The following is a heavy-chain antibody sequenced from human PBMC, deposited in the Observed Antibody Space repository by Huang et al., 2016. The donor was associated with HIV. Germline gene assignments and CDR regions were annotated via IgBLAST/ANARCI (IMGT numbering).Heavy chain of an antibody. J-gene: IGHJ4*02. CDR3: ARGMGASWFAY. D-gene: IGHD1-26*01. Sequence: EVQLVESGGGLVQPGGSLRLSCAASGFTFSSENMNWVRQAPGKGLEWVSYISKRSSPIYDADSVKGRFTISRDNAKNELYLQMNSLRDEDTAVYYCARGMGASWFAYWGQGALVTVSS. CDR2: ISKRSSPI. CDR1: GFTFSSEN. V-gene: IGHV3-48*02.